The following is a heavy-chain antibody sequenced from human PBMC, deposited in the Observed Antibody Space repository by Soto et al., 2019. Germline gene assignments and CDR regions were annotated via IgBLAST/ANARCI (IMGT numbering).Heavy chain of an antibody. CDR2: ISYDGSNK. CDR3: AKDAPFLTGDY. Sequence: QVQLVESGGCVVQPGRSLRLSCAASRFTFSSYGMNWVSQAPGKGLEWVAVISYDGSNKYYADSVKGRFTISRDNSKNTLYLQMNSLRAEDTAVYYCAKDAPFLTGDYWGQGTLVTVSS. J-gene: IGHJ4*02. D-gene: IGHD3-9*01. V-gene: IGHV3-30*18. CDR1: RFTFSSYG.